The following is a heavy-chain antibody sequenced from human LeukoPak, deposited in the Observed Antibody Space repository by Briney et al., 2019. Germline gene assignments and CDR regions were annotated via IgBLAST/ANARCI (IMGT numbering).Heavy chain of an antibody. D-gene: IGHD3-22*01. J-gene: IGHJ5*02. CDR2: IAPSDSYT. CDR3: VRPTPGVYDTTQNWFDP. V-gene: IGHV5-10-1*01. Sequence: GESLKISCKVSGYSFPSYWITWVRQVPGKGLEWMGRIAPSDSYTNYNPSFEGHVTMSVEKSITTVYLQWSSLKASDTAMYYCVRPTPGVYDTTQNWFDPWGQGTLVTVSS. CDR1: GYSFPSYW.